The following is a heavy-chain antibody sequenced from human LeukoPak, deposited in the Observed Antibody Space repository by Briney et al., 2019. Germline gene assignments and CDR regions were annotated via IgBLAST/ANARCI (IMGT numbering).Heavy chain of an antibody. Sequence: SETLSLTCAVYGGSFSGYYWSWIRQPPGKGLEWIGEINHSGSTNYNPSLKSRVTISVDTSKNQFSLKLSSVTAEDTAVYYCTRVNLRILGYWGQGTLVTVSS. V-gene: IGHV4-34*01. J-gene: IGHJ4*02. CDR1: GGSFSGYY. CDR2: INHSGST. D-gene: IGHD4-17*01. CDR3: TRVNLRILGY.